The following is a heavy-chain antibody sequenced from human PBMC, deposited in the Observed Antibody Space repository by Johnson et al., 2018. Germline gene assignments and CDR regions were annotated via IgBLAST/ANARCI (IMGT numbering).Heavy chain of an antibody. J-gene: IGHJ6*02. D-gene: IGHD5-18*01. CDR3: AREDTRGMDV. CDR2: ISSSSSTI. V-gene: IGHV3-48*01. CDR1: GFTFSSYS. Sequence: EVQLLESGGGLVQPGGSLRLSCAASGFTFSSYSMNWVRQAPGKGLEWVSYISSSSSTIYYADSVKGRFTISRDNAKNSLYLQMNSLRAEDTAVYYCAREDTRGMDVWGQGTTVTVSS.